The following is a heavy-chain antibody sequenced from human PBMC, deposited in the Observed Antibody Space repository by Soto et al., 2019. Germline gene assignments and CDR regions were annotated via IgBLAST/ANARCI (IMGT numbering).Heavy chain of an antibody. CDR3: ARGLNYVVY. CDR1: GGYITSGGYY. J-gene: IGHJ4*02. CDR2: IYYSGST. D-gene: IGHD3-16*01. Sequence: TLSLTWTFSGGYITSGGYYWSWIRQHPGTGLEWIGYIYYSGSTYYNPSLKSRVTISIDTSKNQFSLKVSSVTAADTAVYYCARGLNYVVYWGQGTLVTVS. V-gene: IGHV4-31*02.